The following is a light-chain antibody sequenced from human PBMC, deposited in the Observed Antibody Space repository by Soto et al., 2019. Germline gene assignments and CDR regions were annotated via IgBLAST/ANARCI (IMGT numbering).Light chain of an antibody. CDR1: QGIRSW. CDR3: QQSDTFPAT. J-gene: IGKJ4*01. CDR2: AAS. V-gene: IGKV1D-12*01. Sequence: DIQMTQSPSSVSASVGDRVTITCRASQGIRSWLAWYQQRPGKAPKLLISAASSLQSAVPSRFSGSGSGTDFTLTISSLQPDDFATSYCQQSDTFPATFGGGTKVDIK.